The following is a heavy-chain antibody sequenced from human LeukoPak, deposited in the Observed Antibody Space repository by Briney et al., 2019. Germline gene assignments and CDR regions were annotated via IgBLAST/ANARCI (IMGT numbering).Heavy chain of an antibody. CDR1: GFIFSNYA. CDR2: VSNDGSNQ. CDR3: ARGPDPVVRGPRRAFDL. V-gene: IGHV3-30-3*01. J-gene: IGHJ3*01. Sequence: GGSLRLSCAAPGFIFSNYAMNWVRQAPGKGLEWVSVVSNDGSNQDYTDSVKGRFIISRDDSKSTVYLQMNSLRVDDTAMYYCARGPDPVVRGPRRAFDLWGQGTMVTVSS. D-gene: IGHD3-10*01.